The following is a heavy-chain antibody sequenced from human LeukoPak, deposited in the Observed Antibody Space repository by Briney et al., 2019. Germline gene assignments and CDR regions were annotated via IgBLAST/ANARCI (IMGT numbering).Heavy chain of an antibody. CDR3: ARDRSYYDFWSGYEDLDP. J-gene: IGHJ5*02. CDR2: IIPILGIA. Sequence: GASVKVSCKASGGTFSSYAISWVRQAPGQGLEWMGRIIPILGIANYAQKFQGRVTITADTSTSTAYMELRSLRSDDTAVYYCARDRSYYDFWSGYEDLDPWGQGTLVTVSS. CDR1: GGTFSSYA. D-gene: IGHD3-3*01. V-gene: IGHV1-69*04.